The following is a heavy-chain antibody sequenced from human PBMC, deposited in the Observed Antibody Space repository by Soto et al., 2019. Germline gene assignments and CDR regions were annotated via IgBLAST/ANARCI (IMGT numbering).Heavy chain of an antibody. Sequence: GASVKVSCKVSGYTLTELSMHWVRQAPGKGLEWMGGFDPEDGETIYAQKFQGRVTMTEDTSTDTAYMELSSLRSEDTAVYYCARDIVVVVAATPFYYYGMDVWGQGTTVTVSS. V-gene: IGHV1-24*01. CDR1: GYTLTELS. CDR3: ARDIVVVVAATPFYYYGMDV. D-gene: IGHD2-15*01. CDR2: FDPEDGET. J-gene: IGHJ6*02.